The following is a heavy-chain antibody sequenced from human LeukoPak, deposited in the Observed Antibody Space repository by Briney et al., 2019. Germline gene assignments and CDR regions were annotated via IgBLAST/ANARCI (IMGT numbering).Heavy chain of an antibody. D-gene: IGHD1-14*01. Sequence: PGGSLRLSCAASGFTFTTYGMIWVRQAPGKGLEWVLGISGSGSNTYYADSAKGRFTPSRDYSKRTVYLQMNSLRAEDTAVYYCAKNGEPHYYMDVLGKGTTVTVSS. CDR2: ISGSGSNT. V-gene: IGHV3-23*01. J-gene: IGHJ6*03. CDR1: GFTFTTYG. CDR3: AKNGEPHYYMDV.